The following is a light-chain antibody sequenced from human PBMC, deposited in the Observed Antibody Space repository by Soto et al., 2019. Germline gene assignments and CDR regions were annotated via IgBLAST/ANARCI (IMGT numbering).Light chain of an antibody. Sequence: IQMTQSPSSLSASVGDRVTITCRAGQDIRNDLGWYQQKPGKAPKRLISAASRLLSGVPSRFSGSGSGKEFTLTISSLQPEDCATYSCLQSKSFPYTFGQGTKLEIK. V-gene: IGKV1-17*01. J-gene: IGKJ2*01. CDR2: AAS. CDR1: QDIRND. CDR3: LQSKSFPYT.